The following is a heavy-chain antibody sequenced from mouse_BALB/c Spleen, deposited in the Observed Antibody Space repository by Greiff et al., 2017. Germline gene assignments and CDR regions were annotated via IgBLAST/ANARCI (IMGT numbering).Heavy chain of an antibody. D-gene: IGHD1-2*01. J-gene: IGHJ3*01. V-gene: IGHV3-2*02. Sequence: VQLKESGPGLVKPSQSLSLTCTVTGYSITSDYAWNWIRQFPGNKLEWMGYISYSGSTSYNPSLKSRISITRDTSKNQIFLQLNSVTTEDTATYYCAEGHYYGYGFAYWGQGTLVTVSA. CDR3: AEGHYYGYGFAY. CDR1: GYSITSDYA. CDR2: ISYSGST.